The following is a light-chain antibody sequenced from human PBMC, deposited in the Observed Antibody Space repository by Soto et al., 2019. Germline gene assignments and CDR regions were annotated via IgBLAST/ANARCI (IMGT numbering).Light chain of an antibody. CDR2: GNS. CDR3: QSYDSSLSVV. J-gene: IGLJ2*01. V-gene: IGLV1-40*01. Sequence: QSVLTQPPSVXXXXGXXXXISCTGSSSNIGAGYDVHWYQQLPGTAPKLLIYGNSNRPSGVPDRFSGSKSGTSASLAITGLQAEDEADYYCQSYDSSLSVVFGGGTKLTVL. CDR1: SSNIGAGYD.